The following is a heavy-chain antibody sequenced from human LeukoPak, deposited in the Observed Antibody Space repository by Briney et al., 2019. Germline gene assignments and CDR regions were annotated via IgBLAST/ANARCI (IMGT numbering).Heavy chain of an antibody. CDR3: ARLSGHCSNGVCYNHWFDP. D-gene: IGHD2-8*01. CDR2: ISPGDSDT. CDR1: GYVFTGHW. Sequence: GESLKISCKGSGYVFTGHWIGWVRQMPGKGLEWMGLISPGDSDTRYGPSFQGQVTTSADKSVNTAYLQWSSLKPSDTAMYYCARLSGHCSNGVCYNHWFDPWGQGTLVTVSS. J-gene: IGHJ5*02. V-gene: IGHV5-51*01.